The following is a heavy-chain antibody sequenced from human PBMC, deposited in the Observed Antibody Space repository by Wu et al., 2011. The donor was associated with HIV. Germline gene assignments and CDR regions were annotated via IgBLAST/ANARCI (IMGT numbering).Heavy chain of an antibody. D-gene: IGHD4-17*01. J-gene: IGHJ6*03. CDR3: ARDSTVTRIRLYYYYMDV. CDR2: IIPLFGTA. CDR1: GGTFSSYA. Sequence: QVQLVQSGAEVKKPGSSVKVSCKASGGTFSSYAISWVRQAPGQGLQWMGGIIPLFGTAHYAQKFQGRVTLTADKSTSTAYMELSSLRSEDTAVYYCARDSTVTRIRLYYYYMDVWGKGTTVTVSS. V-gene: IGHV1-69*06.